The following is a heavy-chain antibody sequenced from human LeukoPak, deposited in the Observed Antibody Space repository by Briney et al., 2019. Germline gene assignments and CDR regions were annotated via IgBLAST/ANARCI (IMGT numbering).Heavy chain of an antibody. CDR2: ISGSGGST. Sequence: GRSLRLSCAASGFTFSSYGMHWVRQAPGKGLEWVSAISGSGGSTYYADSVKGRFTISRDNSKNTLYLQMNSLRAEDTAVYYCAKTGDYYYYGMDVWGQGTTVTVSS. D-gene: IGHD2-21*01. J-gene: IGHJ6*02. CDR3: AKTGDYYYYGMDV. V-gene: IGHV3-23*01. CDR1: GFTFSSYG.